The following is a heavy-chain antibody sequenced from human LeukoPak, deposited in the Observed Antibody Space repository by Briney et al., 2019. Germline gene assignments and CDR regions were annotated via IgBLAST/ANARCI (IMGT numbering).Heavy chain of an antibody. V-gene: IGHV1-69*06. J-gene: IGHJ4*02. CDR3: ATPLRGSYLGFDY. D-gene: IGHD1-26*01. CDR2: IIPIFGTA. CDR1: GGTFSSYA. Sequence: SVKVSCKASGGTFSSYAISWVRQAPGQGLEWMGGIIPIFGTAIYAQKFQGRVTMTEDTSTDTAYMELSSLRSEDTAVYYCATPLRGSYLGFDYWGQGTLVTVSS.